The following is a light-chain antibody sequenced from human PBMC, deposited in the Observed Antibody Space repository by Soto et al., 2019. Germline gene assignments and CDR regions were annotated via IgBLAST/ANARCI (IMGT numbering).Light chain of an antibody. Sequence: QSALTQPASVSGSLGQSITISCTGTSSDIGGYNYVSWYQHHPGKAPKLMIYEVSNRPSGDSNRFSGSKSGNTASLTISGLQAEDEADYDCCSYAGSDILIFGGGTKVTVL. CDR3: CSYAGSDILI. V-gene: IGLV2-14*01. CDR2: EVS. J-gene: IGLJ2*01. CDR1: SSDIGGYNY.